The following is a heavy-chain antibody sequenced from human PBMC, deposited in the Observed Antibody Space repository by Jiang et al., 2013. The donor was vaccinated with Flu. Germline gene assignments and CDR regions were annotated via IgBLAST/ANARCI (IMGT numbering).Heavy chain of an antibody. J-gene: IGHJ5*02. D-gene: IGHD1-26*01. CDR3: ARHPRGATRIPGRYWFDP. CDR1: GGSISSSSYY. V-gene: IGHV4-39*01. CDR2: IYYSGST. Sequence: KPSETLSLTCTVSGGSISSSSYYWGWIRQPPGKGLEWIGSIYYSGSTYYNPSLKSRVTISVDTSKNQFSLKLSSVTAADTAVYYCARHPRGATRIPGRYWFDPWGQGTLVTVSS.